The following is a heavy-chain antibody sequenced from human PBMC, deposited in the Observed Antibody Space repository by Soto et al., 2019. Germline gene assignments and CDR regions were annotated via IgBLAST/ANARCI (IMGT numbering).Heavy chain of an antibody. CDR2: ISYEGSNK. CDR1: GFTFDDYS. Sequence: QVQLVESGGGVVQPGRSLRLSCAAFGFTFDDYSMHWFRQAPGKGLEWVALISYEGSNKYYADSVKGRFTISRDNAKNTLFLEVNSLRTEDTDVYYGARPHIKSAWNDGFDIWGQGTMVTVSS. J-gene: IGHJ3*02. D-gene: IGHD1-1*01. CDR3: ARPHIKSAWNDGFDI. V-gene: IGHV3-30-3*01.